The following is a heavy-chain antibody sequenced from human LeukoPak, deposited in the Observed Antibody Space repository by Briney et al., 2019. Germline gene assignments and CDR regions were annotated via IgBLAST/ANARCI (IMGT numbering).Heavy chain of an antibody. J-gene: IGHJ4*02. Sequence: GGSLRLSCAASGFTFSSYTMNWVRQAPGKGLEWVSSLSGTGRYIYYADSVKGRFTISRDNAKNSLYLQMNSLRAEDTAVYYCARGVAMFDYWGQGTLVTVSS. CDR2: LSGTGRYI. CDR3: ARGVAMFDY. D-gene: IGHD2-15*01. V-gene: IGHV3-21*01. CDR1: GFTFSSYT.